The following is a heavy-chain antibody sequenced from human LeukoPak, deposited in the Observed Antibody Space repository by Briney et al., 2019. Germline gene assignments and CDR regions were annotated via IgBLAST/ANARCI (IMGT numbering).Heavy chain of an antibody. CDR2: ISHDGSTK. J-gene: IGHJ4*02. D-gene: IGHD3-22*01. CDR3: VTAIRSFNSGNYYSCLDY. CDR1: GFTFSIYA. Sequence: PGGSLRLSCAASGFTFSIYAIHWVRQAPGKGLEWVAVISHDGSTKYYADSVRGRFTISRDVSKNTLHLQMNSLRAEDTALYYCVTAIRSFNSGNYYSCLDYWGQGTLVTVSS. V-gene: IGHV3-30*04.